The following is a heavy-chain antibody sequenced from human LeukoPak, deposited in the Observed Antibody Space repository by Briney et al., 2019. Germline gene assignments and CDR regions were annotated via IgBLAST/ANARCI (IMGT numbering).Heavy chain of an antibody. CDR1: GSTFSRYS. CDR3: ARGGFDF. J-gene: IGHJ4*02. CDR2: INSDGSRT. V-gene: IGHV3-74*01. Sequence: TGGSLRLSCAASGSTFSRYSMHWVRQAPGKGLVWVSRINSDGSRTSYADSVKGRFTISRDNAKNTLYLQVNSLRDEDTAVYYCARGGFDFWGQGTLVTVSS.